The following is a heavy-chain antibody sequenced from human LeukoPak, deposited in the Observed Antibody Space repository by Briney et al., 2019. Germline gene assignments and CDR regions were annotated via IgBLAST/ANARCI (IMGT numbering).Heavy chain of an antibody. J-gene: IGHJ4*02. V-gene: IGHV3-11*04. CDR1: GFTFSDYF. CDR2: ISGSGSNK. CDR3: ATSQSSVAGIIGD. Sequence: GGSLRLSCAASGFTFSDYFMTWIRQAPGKGLEWVSYISGSGSNKYYADSVKGRFTISRDNAKNSLYLQMDSLRVEDTAVYYCATSQSSVAGIIGDWGQGTLVTVSS. D-gene: IGHD6-19*01.